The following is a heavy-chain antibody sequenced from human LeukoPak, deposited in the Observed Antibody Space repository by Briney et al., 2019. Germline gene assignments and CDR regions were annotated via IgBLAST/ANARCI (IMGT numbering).Heavy chain of an antibody. Sequence: SVKVSCKASGGTFSSYAISWVRQAPGQGLEWMGGIIPIFGSTNYAQKFQGRVTITADESTSTAYMELSSLRSEDTAVYYCARVSAMGRKYYFDYWGQGTLVTVSS. J-gene: IGHJ4*02. CDR3: ARVSAMGRKYYFDY. CDR2: IIPIFGST. V-gene: IGHV1-69*01. CDR1: GGTFSSYA. D-gene: IGHD5-18*01.